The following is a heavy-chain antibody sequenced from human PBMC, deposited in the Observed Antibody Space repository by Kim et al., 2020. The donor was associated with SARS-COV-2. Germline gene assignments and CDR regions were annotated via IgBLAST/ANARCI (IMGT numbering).Heavy chain of an antibody. CDR3: ARARFSSSSSNYYYYYGMDV. D-gene: IGHD6-6*01. Sequence: SVKVSCKASGGTFSSYAISWVRQAPGQGLEWMGRIIPILGIANYAQKFQGRVTITADKSTSTAYMELSSLRSEDTAVYYCARARFSSSSSNYYYYYGMDVWGQGTTVTVSS. CDR1: GGTFSSYA. J-gene: IGHJ6*02. V-gene: IGHV1-69*04. CDR2: IIPILGIA.